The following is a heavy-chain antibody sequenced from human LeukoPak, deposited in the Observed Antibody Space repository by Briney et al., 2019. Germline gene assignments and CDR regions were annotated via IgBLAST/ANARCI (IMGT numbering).Heavy chain of an antibody. Sequence: PGRSLRVSCAASGFTFDDYGMHWVRQAPGEGLEWGSGISWDSGSIGYADSVKGRFTISRDNAKNSLYLQMNSLRAEDTALYYCAKDRYYDSSGSFDIWGQGTMVTVSS. CDR3: AKDRYYDSSGSFDI. D-gene: IGHD3-22*01. J-gene: IGHJ3*02. V-gene: IGHV3-9*01. CDR1: GFTFDDYG. CDR2: ISWDSGSI.